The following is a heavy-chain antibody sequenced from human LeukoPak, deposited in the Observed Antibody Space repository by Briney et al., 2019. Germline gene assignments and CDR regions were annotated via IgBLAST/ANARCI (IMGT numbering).Heavy chain of an antibody. CDR1: GGSFSGYY. CDR3: ARGPSIITIFGVVTPYIWFDP. D-gene: IGHD3-3*01. CDR2: INHSGST. J-gene: IGHJ5*02. V-gene: IGHV4-34*01. Sequence: SETLSLTCAVYGGSFSGYYWSWIRQPPGKGLEWIGEINHSGSTNYNPSLKSRVTISVDTSKNQFSLKLSSVTAADTAVYYCARGPSIITIFGVVTPYIWFDPWGQGALVTVSS.